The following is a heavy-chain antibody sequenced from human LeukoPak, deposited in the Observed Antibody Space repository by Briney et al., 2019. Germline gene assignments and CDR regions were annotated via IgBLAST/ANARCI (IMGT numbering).Heavy chain of an antibody. CDR1: GFTFSRNW. V-gene: IGHV3-7*05. CDR2: IKQDGSDK. J-gene: IGHJ4*02. Sequence: SGRSLRLSCAASGFTFSRNWMSWVRQAPGKGLEWVANIKQDGSDKYYVGSVKGRFTISRENAKNSLYLQMNSLRAEDTAVYYCARDLLVGANYWGQGTLVTVSS. CDR3: ARDLLVGANY. D-gene: IGHD1-26*01.